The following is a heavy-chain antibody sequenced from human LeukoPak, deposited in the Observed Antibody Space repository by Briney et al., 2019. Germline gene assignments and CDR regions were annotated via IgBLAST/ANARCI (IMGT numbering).Heavy chain of an antibody. CDR1: GGSFSGYY. Sequence: SETLSLTCAVYGGSFSGYYWSWIRQPPGKGLEWIGEINHSGSTNYNPSLKSRVTISVDTSKNQFSLKLSSVTAADTAVYYCARDSSGYYGYWGQGTLVTVSS. V-gene: IGHV4-34*01. D-gene: IGHD3-22*01. J-gene: IGHJ4*02. CDR2: INHSGST. CDR3: ARDSSGYYGY.